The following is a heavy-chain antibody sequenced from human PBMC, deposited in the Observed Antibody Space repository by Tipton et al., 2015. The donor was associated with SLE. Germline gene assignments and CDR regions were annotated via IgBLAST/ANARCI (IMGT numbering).Heavy chain of an antibody. Sequence: TLSLTCTVSGGSISPFCWTWIRQPPGKGLEWIGYIYYSWTTNYTSSLKNRVTISVDTSKNQFSLKLRSVTAADTAVYYCARVATAYDFLSRSYSGVEMAAFDLWGQGTMVTVSS. V-gene: IGHV4-59*01. CDR1: GGSISPFC. CDR2: IYYSWTT. J-gene: IGHJ3*01. D-gene: IGHD3-3*01. CDR3: ARVATAYDFLSRSYSGVEMAAFDL.